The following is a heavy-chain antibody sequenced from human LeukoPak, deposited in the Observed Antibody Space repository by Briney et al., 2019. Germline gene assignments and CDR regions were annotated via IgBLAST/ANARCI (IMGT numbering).Heavy chain of an antibody. CDR1: GFTFSSYE. D-gene: IGHD3-10*01. J-gene: IGHJ6*02. CDR2: ISSSGSTI. Sequence: GGSLRLSCAASGFTFSSYEMNWVRQAPGKGLEWVSYISSSGSTIYYADSVKGRFTISRDNAKYSLYLQMNSLRAEDTAVYYCARDHYYGYYYYGMDVWGQGTTVTVSS. CDR3: ARDHYYGYYYYGMDV. V-gene: IGHV3-48*03.